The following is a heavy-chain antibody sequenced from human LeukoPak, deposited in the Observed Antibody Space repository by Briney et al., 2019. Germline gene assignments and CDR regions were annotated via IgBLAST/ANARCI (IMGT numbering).Heavy chain of an antibody. J-gene: IGHJ4*02. V-gene: IGHV1-18*01. CDR3: ARDGTSTDDY. CDR2: ISGNNDNP. CDR1: GYTFSNFG. D-gene: IGHD2-2*01. Sequence: ASVKVSFKTSGYTFSNFGINWVRQAPGQGLEWMGWISGNNDNPNYGQKFQGRFTVTTDSSTSTAYMELRNLRFDDTAVHYCARDGTSTDDYWGQGTLVTVSS.